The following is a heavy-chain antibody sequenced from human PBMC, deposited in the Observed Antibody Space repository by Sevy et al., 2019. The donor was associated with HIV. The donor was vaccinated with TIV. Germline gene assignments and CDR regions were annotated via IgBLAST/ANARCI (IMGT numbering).Heavy chain of an antibody. CDR2: ITYHGRDK. Sequence: GGSLRLSCVVSGITFSTSGMHWVRQAPGKGLEWVAVITYHGRDKFYADSVKGRSTISRDNSKNILYLQMISLRAEDTAVYYCAKEATGYNGMDVWGQGTLVTVSS. V-gene: IGHV3-30*18. J-gene: IGHJ6*02. CDR3: AKEATGYNGMDV. CDR1: GITFSTSG. D-gene: IGHD7-27*01.